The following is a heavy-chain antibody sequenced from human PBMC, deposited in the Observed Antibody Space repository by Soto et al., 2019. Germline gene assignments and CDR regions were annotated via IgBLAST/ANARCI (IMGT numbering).Heavy chain of an antibody. V-gene: IGHV1-69*12. CDR2: IIPIFGTA. J-gene: IGHJ4*02. Sequence: QVQLVQSGAEVKKPGSSVKVSCKASGGTFSNYAISWVRQAPGQGLEWMGGIIPIFGTADYAQKFQGRVTITADESQGTAYMELSSLRSEDTAVYYCARDGGVYDYSPFDYWGQGTLVTVSS. CDR1: GGTFSNYA. CDR3: ARDGGVYDYSPFDY. D-gene: IGHD4-4*01.